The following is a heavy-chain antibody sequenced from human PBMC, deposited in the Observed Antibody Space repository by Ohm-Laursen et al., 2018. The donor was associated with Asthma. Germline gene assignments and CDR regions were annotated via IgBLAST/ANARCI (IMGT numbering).Heavy chain of an antibody. CDR2: ISSTGGST. J-gene: IGHJ6*02. V-gene: IGHV3-23*01. D-gene: IGHD4/OR15-4a*01. CDR3: AKVGLTYYNAMDV. Sequence: SLRFSCAASKFTFSNYAMNWVRQPPGKGLEWVSEISSTGGSTDYADSVKGRFTTSRDNSKSTMYLQMNSLRAEDTAVYYCAKVGLTYYNAMDVWGQGTTVTVSS. CDR1: KFTFSNYA.